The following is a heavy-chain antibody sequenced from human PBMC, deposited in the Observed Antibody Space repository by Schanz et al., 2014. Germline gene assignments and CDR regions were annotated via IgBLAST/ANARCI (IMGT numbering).Heavy chain of an antibody. CDR1: GLIFSNYV. CDR3: ARKVVATIGGYYDN. CDR2: LSEGGGGT. D-gene: IGHD5-12*01. V-gene: IGHV3-23*04. Sequence: VQLVDSGGGLVQPGGSLKLSCAASGLIFSNYVMSWVRQAPGKGLEWVSALSEGGGGTHYADSVRGRFTISRDNAENTLFLQMNSLRAEDTAVYYCARKVVATIGGYYDNWGQGTLVIVAS. J-gene: IGHJ4*02.